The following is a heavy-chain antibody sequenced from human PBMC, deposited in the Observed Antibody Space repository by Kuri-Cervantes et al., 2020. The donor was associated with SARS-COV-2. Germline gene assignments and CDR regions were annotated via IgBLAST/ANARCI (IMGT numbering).Heavy chain of an antibody. J-gene: IGHJ4*02. D-gene: IGHD3-10*01. Sequence: GSLRLSCTVSGSSISSISYYWSWIRQPPGKGLEWIGYIYYSGSTNYNPSLMSRITISVDTSKNQFSLKLSSVTAADTSVYYCARTYGSGTPPSYWGQGTLVTVSS. CDR3: ARTYGSGTPPSY. V-gene: IGHV4-61*05. CDR1: GSSISSISYY. CDR2: IYYSGST.